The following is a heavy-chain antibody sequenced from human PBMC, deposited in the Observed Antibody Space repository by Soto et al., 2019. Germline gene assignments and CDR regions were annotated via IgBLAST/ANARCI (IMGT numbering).Heavy chain of an antibody. V-gene: IGHV1-3*01. CDR1: GYTFTTYS. Sequence: ASVKVSCKASGYTFTTYSMHWVRQAPGQSLEWMGWINADNGDTIYSQQFQGRVTITRDTSATTVYMELSSLRSEDTAVYYCARGMGSAFDIWGQGTMVTVSS. J-gene: IGHJ3*02. CDR3: ARGMGSAFDI. CDR2: INADNGDT.